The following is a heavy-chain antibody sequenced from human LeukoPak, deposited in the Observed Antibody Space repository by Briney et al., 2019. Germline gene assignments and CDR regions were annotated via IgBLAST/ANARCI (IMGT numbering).Heavy chain of an antibody. CDR1: GSTFSSYG. V-gene: IGHV3-23*01. D-gene: IGHD3-10*02. CDR2: ISDSGGSA. CDR3: AELGITMIGGV. J-gene: IGHJ6*04. Sequence: GGSLRLSCAASGSTFSSYGMHWVRQAPGKGLEWVSAISDSGGSAYYADSVKGRFTISRDNSKNTLYLQMNSLRAEDTAVYYCAELGITMIGGVWGKGTTVTISS.